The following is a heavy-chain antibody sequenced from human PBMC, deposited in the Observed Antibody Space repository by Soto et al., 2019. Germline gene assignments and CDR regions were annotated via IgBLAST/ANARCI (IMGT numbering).Heavy chain of an antibody. V-gene: IGHV3-11*06. CDR1: GFTFSDYY. CDR2: ISPKGTYR. Sequence: LRLSCATSGFTFSDYYMSWIRQAPGKGLEFVSYISPKGTYRTYADSVKGRFTISRDNAKNSLYLQVNSLRAEDTAVYYCSRGGGGGLFDLWGQGTLVTVSS. D-gene: IGHD2-21*01. CDR3: SRGGGGGLFDL. J-gene: IGHJ5*02.